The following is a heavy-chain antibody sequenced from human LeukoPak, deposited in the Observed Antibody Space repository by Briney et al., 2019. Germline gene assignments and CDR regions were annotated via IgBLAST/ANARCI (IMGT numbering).Heavy chain of an antibody. D-gene: IGHD5-12*01. Sequence: SETLSLTCAVYGGSFSGYYWSWIRQPPGKGLEWIGEINHSGSTNYNPSLKSRVTISVDTSKNQFSLKLSSVTAADTAVYYCARGRVRGYNGYDFKRLGYYFDYWGQGTLVTVSS. CDR2: INHSGST. CDR1: GGSFSGYY. CDR3: ARGRVRGYNGYDFKRLGYYFDY. J-gene: IGHJ4*02. V-gene: IGHV4-34*01.